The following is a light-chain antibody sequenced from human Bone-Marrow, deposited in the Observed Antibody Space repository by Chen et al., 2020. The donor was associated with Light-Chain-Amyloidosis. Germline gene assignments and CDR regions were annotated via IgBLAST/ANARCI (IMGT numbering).Light chain of an antibody. J-gene: IGLJ2*01. Sequence: QSALTQPPSASGSPGQSVTLSCTGTSSDVGAYDYVSWYQQHPGKAPTFLIYEVNKRPSGVPDRFSCSKSGNTASLTVSGLQAEDEADYYCSSYAGTCNFGVFGGGTKLTVL. CDR3: SSYAGTCNFGV. CDR2: EVN. CDR1: SSDVGAYDY. V-gene: IGLV2-8*01.